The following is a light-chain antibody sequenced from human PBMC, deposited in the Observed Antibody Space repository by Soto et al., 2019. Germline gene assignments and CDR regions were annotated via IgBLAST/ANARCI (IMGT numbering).Light chain of an antibody. J-gene: IGKJ1*01. CDR2: GAS. V-gene: IGKV3-20*01. CDR3: HHYGASPHS. Sequence: EIVLTQSPDTLSLSPGDRATLSCRASQSLASNYLAWYQQKPGLAPRLLVYGASRRATDIPDRFSGSGSGADFTLTISRLEPEDFAVYFCHHYGASPHSFGQGTKVDIK. CDR1: QSLASNY.